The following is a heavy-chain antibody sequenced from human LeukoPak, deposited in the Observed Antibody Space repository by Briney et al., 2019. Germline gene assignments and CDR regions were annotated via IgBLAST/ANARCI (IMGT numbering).Heavy chain of an antibody. CDR1: GGSFSGYY. J-gene: IGHJ3*02. D-gene: IGHD6-19*01. CDR2: INHSGST. CDR3: ARPRQWLVRAPDAFDI. Sequence: SETLSLTCAVYGGSFSGYYWSWIRQPPGKGLEWIGEINHSGSTNYNPSLKSRVTISVDTSKNQFPLKLSSVTAADTAVYYCARPRQWLVRAPDAFDIWGQGTMVTVSS. V-gene: IGHV4-34*01.